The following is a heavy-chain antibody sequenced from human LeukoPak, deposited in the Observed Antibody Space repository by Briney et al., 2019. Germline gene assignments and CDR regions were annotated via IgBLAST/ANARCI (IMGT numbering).Heavy chain of an antibody. V-gene: IGHV3-21*05. CDR3: ARDGLYGGYAGKNYFDY. CDR1: GFTFSSHS. CDR2: ISSSSSYI. Sequence: GGSLRLSCAASGFTFSSHSMNWVRQAPGKGLEWISYISSSSSYIYYADSVKGRFTISRDNAKNSLYLQMNSLRAEDTAVYYCARDGLYGGYAGKNYFDYWGQGTLVTVSS. D-gene: IGHD5-12*01. J-gene: IGHJ4*02.